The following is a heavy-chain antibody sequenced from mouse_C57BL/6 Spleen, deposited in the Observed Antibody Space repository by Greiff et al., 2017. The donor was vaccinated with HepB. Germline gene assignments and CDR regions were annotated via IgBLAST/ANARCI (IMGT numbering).Heavy chain of an antibody. Sequence: EVKLQESGPGMVKPSQSLSLTCTVTGYSITSGYDWHWIRHFPGNKLEWMGYISYSGSTNYNPSLKSRISITHDTSKNHFFLKLNSVTTEDTATYYCARAYYGSLYFDYWGQGTTLTVSS. CDR3: ARAYYGSLYFDY. J-gene: IGHJ2*01. CDR2: ISYSGST. V-gene: IGHV3-1*01. D-gene: IGHD1-1*01. CDR1: GYSITSGYD.